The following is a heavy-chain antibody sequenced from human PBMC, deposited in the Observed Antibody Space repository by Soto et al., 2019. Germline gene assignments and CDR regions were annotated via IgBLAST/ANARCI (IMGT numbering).Heavy chain of an antibody. Sequence: QVQLQQWGAGLLKPSETLSLTCAVYGGSFSGYYWSWIRQPPGKGLEWIGEINHSGSTNYNPSLKSRVTISVDTSKNQFSLKLSSVTAADTAVYYCARGPRRTYYHSNIGPRETYYFDYWGQGTLVTVSS. V-gene: IGHV4-34*01. CDR2: INHSGST. J-gene: IGHJ4*02. CDR3: ARGPRRTYYHSNIGPRETYYFDY. CDR1: GGSFSGYY. D-gene: IGHD3-22*01.